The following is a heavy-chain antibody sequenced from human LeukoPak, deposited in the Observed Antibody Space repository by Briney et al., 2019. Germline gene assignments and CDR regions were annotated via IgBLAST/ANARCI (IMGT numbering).Heavy chain of an antibody. CDR3: ARVRDLGSGWYYEKYYFDY. Sequence: GGSLRLSCAASGFTFSDYYMSWIRQAPGKGLEWVSYISSSSSYTNYADSVKGRFTISRDNAKNSLYLQMNSLRAEDTAVYYCARVRDLGSGWYYEKYYFDYWGQGTLVTVSS. CDR2: ISSSSSYT. D-gene: IGHD6-19*01. CDR1: GFTFSDYY. J-gene: IGHJ4*02. V-gene: IGHV3-11*06.